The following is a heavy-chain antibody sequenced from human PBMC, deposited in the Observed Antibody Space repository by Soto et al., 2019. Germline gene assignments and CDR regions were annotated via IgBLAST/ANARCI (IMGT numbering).Heavy chain of an antibody. CDR1: GFTFSSYW. V-gene: IGHV3-7*01. J-gene: IGHJ5*01. CDR2: INRDGSER. Sequence: PGGSLRLSCEAYGFTFSSYWMGWVRQAPGKWLEWVANINRDGSERYYVDSVQGRFTISRDNAKNSVYLQMNSLRAEDSAVYYCARDPMCGDGYVFDSWGQGXLVTVYS. D-gene: IGHD5-12*01. CDR3: ARDPMCGDGYVFDS.